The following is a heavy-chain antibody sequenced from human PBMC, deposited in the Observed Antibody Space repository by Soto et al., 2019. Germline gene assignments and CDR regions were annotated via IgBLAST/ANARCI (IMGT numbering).Heavy chain of an antibody. Sequence: DSVKVSCKASGYTFTGYYMHWVRQAPGQGLEWMGWINPNSGGTNYAQKFQGRVTMTRDTSISTAYMELSRLRSDDTAVYYCARARRIAVAVHAEYFQHWGQGTLVTV. J-gene: IGHJ1*01. CDR1: GYTFTGYY. D-gene: IGHD6-19*01. V-gene: IGHV1-2*02. CDR3: ARARRIAVAVHAEYFQH. CDR2: INPNSGGT.